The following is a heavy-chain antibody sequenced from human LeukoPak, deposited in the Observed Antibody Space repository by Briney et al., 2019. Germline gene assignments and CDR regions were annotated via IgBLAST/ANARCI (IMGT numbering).Heavy chain of an antibody. CDR1: GGSISSYY. J-gene: IGHJ6*03. D-gene: IGHD3-10*01. CDR3: ARAPREYGSGSYYYYYYMDV. CDR2: INHSGST. Sequence: PSETLSLTCTVSGGSISSYYWSWIRQPPGKGLEWIGEINHSGSTNYNPSLKSRVTITVDTSKNQFSLKLSSVTAADTAVYYCARAPREYGSGSYYYYYYMDVWGKGTTVTVSS. V-gene: IGHV4-34*01.